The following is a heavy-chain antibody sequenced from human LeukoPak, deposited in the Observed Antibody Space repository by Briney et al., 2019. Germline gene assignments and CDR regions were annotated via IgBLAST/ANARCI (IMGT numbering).Heavy chain of an antibody. CDR1: GGTFTSYG. CDR3: STVGSSASDPYDY. Sequence: ASVKVSCKASGGTFTSYGISWVRQAPGQGLEWMGGIIPMFGTTKYAQKFQGRVTITTDQSTRTAYMEMSSLRSEDTALYYCSTVGSSASDPYDYWGQGTLVTVSS. D-gene: IGHD2-2*01. V-gene: IGHV1-69*05. CDR2: IIPMFGTT. J-gene: IGHJ4*02.